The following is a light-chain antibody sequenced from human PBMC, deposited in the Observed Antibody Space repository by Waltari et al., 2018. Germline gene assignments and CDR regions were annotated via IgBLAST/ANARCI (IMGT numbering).Light chain of an antibody. CDR3: ATWDDRQSGVV. CDR2: RDN. Sequence: QTILTQPHSASGTPGQRVTVSCSGDNSNIGKNTVNWYQHLPGTAPKLLTYRDNQRPSGVPDRFSGSRSGTSASLAISGLRPDDEASYYCATWDDRQSGVVFGGGTTLTVL. CDR1: NSNIGKNT. J-gene: IGLJ2*01. V-gene: IGLV1-44*01.